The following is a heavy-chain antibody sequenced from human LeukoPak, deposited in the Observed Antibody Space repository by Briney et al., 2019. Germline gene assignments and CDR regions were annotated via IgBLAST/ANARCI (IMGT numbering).Heavy chain of an antibody. CDR2: ISSSSSYI. D-gene: IGHD6-13*01. Sequence: PGGSLRLSCAASGFTFGSYSMNWVRQAPGKGLEWVSSISSSSSYIYYADSVKGRFTISRDNAKNSLYLQMNSLRAEDTAVYYCATGGKNIAAAGTGYWGQGTLVTVSS. V-gene: IGHV3-21*01. J-gene: IGHJ4*02. CDR3: ATGGKNIAAAGTGY. CDR1: GFTFGSYS.